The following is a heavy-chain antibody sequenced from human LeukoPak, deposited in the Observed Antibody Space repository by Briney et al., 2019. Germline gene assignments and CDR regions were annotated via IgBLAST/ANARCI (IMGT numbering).Heavy chain of an antibody. CDR1: GFTFSSYA. D-gene: IGHD6-19*01. Sequence: AGSLRRSCAASGFTFSSYAMHWDRQAPGKGLEWGAVISYDGSNKYYADSVKGRFTISRDNSKNTLYLQMNSLRAEDTAVYYCAREGAGNWFDPWGQGTLVTVSS. CDR3: AREGAGNWFDP. V-gene: IGHV3-30-3*01. CDR2: ISYDGSNK. J-gene: IGHJ5*02.